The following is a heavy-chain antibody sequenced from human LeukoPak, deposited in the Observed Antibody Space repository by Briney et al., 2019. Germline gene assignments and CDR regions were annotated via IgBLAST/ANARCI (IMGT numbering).Heavy chain of an antibody. D-gene: IGHD1-26*01. Sequence: PSETLSLTCAVSGGSFSGYYWSWIRQPPGKGLEWIGEINHSGSTNYNPPLKSRVTISVDTSKNQFSLKLSSVTAADTAVYYCARDLRVGATRAYYYYYMDVWGKGTTVTVSS. V-gene: IGHV4-34*01. CDR2: INHSGST. CDR1: GGSFSGYY. J-gene: IGHJ6*03. CDR3: ARDLRVGATRAYYYYYMDV.